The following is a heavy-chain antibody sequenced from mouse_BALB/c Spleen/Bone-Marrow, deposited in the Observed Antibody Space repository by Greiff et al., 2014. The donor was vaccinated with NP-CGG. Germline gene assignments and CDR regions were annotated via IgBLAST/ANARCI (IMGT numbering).Heavy chain of an antibody. Sequence: EVQVVESGAELVRPGALVKLSCKASGFNIKDYYMHWVKQRPEQGLEWIGWIDPENGNTIYDPKFQGKASITADTSSNTAYLQLSSLTSEDTAVYYCAAYFHSDGYYYFDYWGQGTTLTVSS. D-gene: IGHD2-3*01. CDR3: AAYFHSDGYYYFDY. V-gene: IGHV14-1*02. CDR2: IDPENGNT. J-gene: IGHJ2*01. CDR1: GFNIKDYY.